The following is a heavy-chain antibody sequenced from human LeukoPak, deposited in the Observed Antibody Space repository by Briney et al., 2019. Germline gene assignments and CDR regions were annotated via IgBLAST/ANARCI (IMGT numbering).Heavy chain of an antibody. J-gene: IGHJ6*02. Sequence: PSETLSLTCTVSGGSISSYYWSWIRQPPGMGLEWIGYFYYSGSTDNNPSLKSRVTISVDTSKNQFSLKLSSVSAADTAVYYCARSTGTVTMPYYYGMDVWGQGTTVTVSS. CDR3: ARSTGTVTMPYYYGMDV. V-gene: IGHV4-59*01. CDR2: FYYSGST. D-gene: IGHD4-17*01. CDR1: GGSISSYY.